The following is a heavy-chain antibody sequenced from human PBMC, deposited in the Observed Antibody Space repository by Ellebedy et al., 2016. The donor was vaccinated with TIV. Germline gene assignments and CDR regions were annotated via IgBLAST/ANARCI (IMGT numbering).Heavy chain of an antibody. V-gene: IGHV1-18*01. D-gene: IGHD2-15*01. CDR2: ISAYNGNT. CDR1: GYTFTSYG. Sequence: ASVKVSXKASGYTFTSYGISWVRQAPGQGLEWMGWISAYNGNTNYAQKLQGRVTMTTDTSTSTAYMELRSLRSDDTAVYYCARVGYRPSYNWFDPWGQGTLVTVSS. CDR3: ARVGYRPSYNWFDP. J-gene: IGHJ5*02.